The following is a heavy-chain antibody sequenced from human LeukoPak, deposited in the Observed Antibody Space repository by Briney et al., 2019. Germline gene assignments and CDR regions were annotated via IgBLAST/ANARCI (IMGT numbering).Heavy chain of an antibody. V-gene: IGHV4-59*08. CDR3: ARHGPGYSSVFDY. D-gene: IGHD6-19*01. CDR1: GGSITNYY. CDR2: LYYTGST. Sequence: SETLSLTCTVSGGSITNYYWSWIRQPPGKGLEWIGYLYYTGSTNYNPSLKSRVTISVDMTKNQFSLKLRSMTAADTAVYYCARHGPGYSSVFDYWGQGTLVTVSS. J-gene: IGHJ4*02.